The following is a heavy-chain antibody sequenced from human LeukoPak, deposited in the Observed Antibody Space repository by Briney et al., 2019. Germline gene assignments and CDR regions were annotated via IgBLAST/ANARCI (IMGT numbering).Heavy chain of an antibody. D-gene: IGHD3-10*01. CDR1: GFIFTDDA. V-gene: IGHV3-23*05. CDR2: INNGGGVT. Sequence: GGSLRLSCQAPGFIFTDDAMSWVRQAPGKGLEWVSSINNGGGVTFFADSVKGRFTISRDDSRGMVYLQMNSLSAEDTAVYYCARSGLATCHYWGQGTLVTVSS. CDR3: ARSGLATCHY. J-gene: IGHJ4*02.